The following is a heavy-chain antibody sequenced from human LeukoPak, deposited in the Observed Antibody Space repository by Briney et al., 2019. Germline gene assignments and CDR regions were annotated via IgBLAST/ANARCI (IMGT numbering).Heavy chain of an antibody. CDR1: GFTFSSYA. V-gene: IGHV3-23*01. CDR2: ISSIGDT. D-gene: IGHD3-3*01. J-gene: IGHJ2*01. CDR3: AKSSPSGLTIFGIVIGNFDL. Sequence: GGSLRLSCAASGFTFSSYAMSWVRQAPGKGLGWVSAISSIGDTHYADSVKGRFIISRDNSKNTLYLQMNSLRAEDTAVYYCAKSSPSGLTIFGIVIGNFDLWGRGTLVTVPS.